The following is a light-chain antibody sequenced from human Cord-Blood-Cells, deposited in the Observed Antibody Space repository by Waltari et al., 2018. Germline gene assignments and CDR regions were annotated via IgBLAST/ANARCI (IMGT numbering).Light chain of an antibody. CDR1: QSVSSY. V-gene: IGKV3-11*01. Sequence: VLTQPPATLSLSPGERATLSCRASQSVSSYLAWYQQKPGQAPRLLIYDASNRATGIPARFSGSGSGTDFTLTISSLEPEDFAVYYCQQRSNFTFGPGTKVDIK. CDR3: QQRSNFT. CDR2: DAS. J-gene: IGKJ3*01.